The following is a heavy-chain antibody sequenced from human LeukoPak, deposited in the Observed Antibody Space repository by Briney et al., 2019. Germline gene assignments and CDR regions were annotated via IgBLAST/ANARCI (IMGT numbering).Heavy chain of an antibody. Sequence: SGGSLRLSCAASGFTFSSYSMNWVRQAPGKGPEWVSSISSSSSYIYYADSVKGRFTISRDNAKNSLYLQMNSLRAEDTAVYYCARDRGSGWYPNFDYWGQGTLVTVSS. J-gene: IGHJ4*02. CDR3: ARDRGSGWYPNFDY. CDR2: ISSSSSYI. V-gene: IGHV3-21*01. CDR1: GFTFSSYS. D-gene: IGHD6-19*01.